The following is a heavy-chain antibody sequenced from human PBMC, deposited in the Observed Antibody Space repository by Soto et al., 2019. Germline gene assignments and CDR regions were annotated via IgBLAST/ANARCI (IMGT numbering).Heavy chain of an antibody. CDR2: MLHSGNT. Sequence: PSETLSLTCAVSGGSITSPTYSWAWVRQPPGQGLEWIGYMLHSGNTYYNPSLKGQVPISLDLARNQYTLRLNPVTAADTAMYFCSSAKYDAVADSDWFDPWGQGTLVTVSS. J-gene: IGHJ5*02. V-gene: IGHV4-30-2*01. D-gene: IGHD3-16*01. CDR3: SSAKYDAVADSDWFDP. CDR1: GGSITSPTYS.